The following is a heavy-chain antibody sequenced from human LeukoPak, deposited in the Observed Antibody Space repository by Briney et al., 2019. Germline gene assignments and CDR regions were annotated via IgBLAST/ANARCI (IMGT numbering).Heavy chain of an antibody. J-gene: IGHJ5*02. CDR3: ARDRLANWFDP. CDR1: GGSISSGGYY. Sequence: PSETLSLTCTVSGGSISSGGYYWSWIRQHPGKGLGWIGYIYYSGSTYYNPSLKSRVTISVDTSKNQFSLKLSSVTAADTAVYYCARDRLANWFDPWGQGTLVTVSS. V-gene: IGHV4-31*03. CDR2: IYYSGST.